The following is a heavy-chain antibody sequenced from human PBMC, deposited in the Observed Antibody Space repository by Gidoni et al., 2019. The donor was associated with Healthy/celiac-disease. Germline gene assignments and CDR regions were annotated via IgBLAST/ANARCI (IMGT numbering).Heavy chain of an antibody. Sequence: MGIIYPGDSDTRYSPSFQGQVTISADKSISTAYLQWSSLKASDTAMYYCARIIIGYGMDVWGQGTTVTVAS. V-gene: IGHV5-51*01. D-gene: IGHD3-16*02. J-gene: IGHJ6*02. CDR3: ARIIIGYGMDV. CDR2: IYPGDSDT.